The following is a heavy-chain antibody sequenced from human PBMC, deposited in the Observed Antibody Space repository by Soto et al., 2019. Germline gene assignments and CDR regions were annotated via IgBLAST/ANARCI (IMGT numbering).Heavy chain of an antibody. Sequence: VQLVQSGAEVKKPGSSVKVSCKASGGTFTNYAFSWVRQAPGQGLEWLGGIIPIFGTADYAQKFQGRVTITADEPTSTVHMELSSLRSDDTAVYYCGSLLKEGGIVGNYYYGMDVWGQGTTVTVSS. CDR3: GSLLKEGGIVGNYYYGMDV. J-gene: IGHJ6*02. D-gene: IGHD1-1*01. V-gene: IGHV1-69*13. CDR2: IIPIFGTA. CDR1: GGTFTNYA.